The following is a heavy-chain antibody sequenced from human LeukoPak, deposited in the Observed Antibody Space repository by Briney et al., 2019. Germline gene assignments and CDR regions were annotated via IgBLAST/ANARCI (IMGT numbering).Heavy chain of an antibody. D-gene: IGHD2-15*01. Sequence: KAGESLMISCKGSGYSFTSYWISWVRQMPGKGLEWMGGIDPSDSYTNYSPSFQGHVTISADKSISTAYLQWSSLKASDTAMYYCATRIGYCSGGSCQYFDYWGQGTLVTVSS. V-gene: IGHV5-10-1*01. J-gene: IGHJ4*02. CDR3: ATRIGYCSGGSCQYFDY. CDR1: GYSFTSYW. CDR2: IDPSDSYT.